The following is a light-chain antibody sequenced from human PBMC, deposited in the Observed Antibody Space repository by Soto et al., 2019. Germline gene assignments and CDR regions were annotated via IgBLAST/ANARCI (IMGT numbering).Light chain of an antibody. Sequence: QPVLTQAPSASASLGASVKLTCTLSSGHSSYAIAWHQQQPEKGPRYLMKLNSDGSHSKGDGIPDRFSGSSSGAERHLAIYSLQSEDEADSFCQTWGTGRGVFGGGTPLAVL. CDR3: QTWGTGRGV. CDR1: SGHSSYA. J-gene: IGLJ3*02. V-gene: IGLV4-69*01. CDR2: LNSDGSH.